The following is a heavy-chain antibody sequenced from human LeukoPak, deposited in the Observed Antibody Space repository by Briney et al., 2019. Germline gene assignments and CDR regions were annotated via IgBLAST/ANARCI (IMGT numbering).Heavy chain of an antibody. CDR1: GFTFSSYS. V-gene: IGHV3-48*01. D-gene: IGHD4-23*01. J-gene: IGHJ5*02. CDR3: ASQSTVVKNWFGP. Sequence: GGSLRLSCAASGFTFSSYSMNWVRQAPGKGLEWVSYISSSSSTIYYADSEKGRFTISRDNAKNSLYLQMNSLRAEDTAVYYCASQSTVVKNWFGPWGQGTLVTVSS. CDR2: ISSSSSTI.